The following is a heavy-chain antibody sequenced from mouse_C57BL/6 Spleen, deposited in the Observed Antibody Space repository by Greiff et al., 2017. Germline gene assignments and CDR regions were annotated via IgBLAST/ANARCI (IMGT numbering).Heavy chain of an antibody. CDR3: ARRDGYYAAWFAY. V-gene: IGHV1-69*01. CDR2: IDPSDSYT. J-gene: IGHJ3*01. CDR1: GYTFTSYW. D-gene: IGHD2-3*01. Sequence: VQLQQPGAELVMPGASVKLSCKASGYTFTSYWMHWVKQRPGQGLEWIGEIDPSDSYTTYNQKFKGKSTLTVDKSSSTAYMQLSSLTSEDSAVYYCARRDGYYAAWFAYWGQGTLVTVSA.